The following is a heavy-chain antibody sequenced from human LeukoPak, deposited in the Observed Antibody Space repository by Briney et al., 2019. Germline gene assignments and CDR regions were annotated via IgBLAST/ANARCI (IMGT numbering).Heavy chain of an antibody. V-gene: IGHV5-51*01. J-gene: IGHJ3*02. CDR2: IYPGGSET. D-gene: IGHD2-21*01. Sequence: GESLKISCQGFGYSFTSFWIGWVRQMPGKGLEWMGVIYPGGSETRYIPSFQGQVTFSGDKSINTAYLQWSSLKASDTAIYYCAAIRSYSDAFDIWGQGTMVTVTS. CDR3: AAIRSYSDAFDI. CDR1: GYSFTSFW.